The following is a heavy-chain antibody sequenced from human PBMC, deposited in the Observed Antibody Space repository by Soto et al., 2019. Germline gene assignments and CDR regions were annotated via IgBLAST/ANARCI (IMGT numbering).Heavy chain of an antibody. CDR3: ARVISDSSGYRDDAFDI. V-gene: IGHV1-69*01. D-gene: IGHD3-22*01. CDR1: GGTFSRYA. CDR2: IIPIFGTA. J-gene: IGHJ3*02. Sequence: QVQLVQSGAEVKKPGYSVKVSCKSSGGTFSRYAISWVRRAPGQGLEWMGGIIPIFGTANYAQKFQGRVTITADESTSTAYMELSSLRSEDTAVYYCARVISDSSGYRDDAFDIWGQGTMVTVSS.